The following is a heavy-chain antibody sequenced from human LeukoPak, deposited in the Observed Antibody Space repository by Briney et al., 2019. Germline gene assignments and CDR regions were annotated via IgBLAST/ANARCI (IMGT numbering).Heavy chain of an antibody. Sequence: SETLSLTCTVSGGSISFHYWSWIRQPPGKGLEWIGYIHLSGSTYYDPSLWSRVTISGDTSKNQFSLRLNSVTAADTAVYYCARGGVWYFDLWGRGTLVTVAS. J-gene: IGHJ2*01. CDR3: ARGGVWYFDL. CDR1: GGSISFHY. CDR2: IHLSGST. D-gene: IGHD3-16*01. V-gene: IGHV4-59*11.